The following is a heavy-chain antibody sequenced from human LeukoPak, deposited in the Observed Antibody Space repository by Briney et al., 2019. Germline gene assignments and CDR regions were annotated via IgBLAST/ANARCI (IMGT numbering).Heavy chain of an antibody. CDR2: IYTSGNT. J-gene: IGHJ4*02. Sequence: PSETLSLTCTVSGGSMSSSYWNWIRQPPGKGLEWIGYIYTSGNTYYNPSLKSRVTISVDTSKNQFSLKVSAVTAADTAVYYCARVPAAATGPDYWGQGTLVTVSS. D-gene: IGHD6-13*01. V-gene: IGHV4-59*01. CDR3: ARVPAAATGPDY. CDR1: GGSMSSSY.